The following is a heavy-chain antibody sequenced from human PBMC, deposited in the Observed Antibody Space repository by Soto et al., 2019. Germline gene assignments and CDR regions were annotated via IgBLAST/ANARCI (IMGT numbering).Heavy chain of an antibody. CDR2: ISGSGGRI. Sequence: PGGSLRLSCTASGFTFNRYAMSWVRQAPGKGLEWVLVISGSGGRIYYAESVKGRFTISRDNSKNMLYLQMNSLRVEDTAMYYCAKDGPFMAVTLENNWFDPWGQGTLVTVSS. J-gene: IGHJ5*02. D-gene: IGHD1-1*01. CDR3: AKDGPFMAVTLENNWFDP. CDR1: GFTFNRYA. V-gene: IGHV3-23*01.